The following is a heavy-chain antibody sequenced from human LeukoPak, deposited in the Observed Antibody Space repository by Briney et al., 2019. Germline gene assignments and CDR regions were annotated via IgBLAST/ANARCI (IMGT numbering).Heavy chain of an antibody. V-gene: IGHV4-4*07. D-gene: IGHD3-22*01. CDR3: AQRGTYYYDSSGYYGPFDY. Sequence: SETLSLTCTVSGGSISSYYWSWIRQPAGKGLEWIGRIYTSGSTNYNPSLKSRVTISVDTSKNQFSLKLSSVTAADTAVYYCAQRGTYYYDSSGYYGPFDYWGQGTLVTVSS. CDR2: IYTSGST. CDR1: GGSISSYY. J-gene: IGHJ4*02.